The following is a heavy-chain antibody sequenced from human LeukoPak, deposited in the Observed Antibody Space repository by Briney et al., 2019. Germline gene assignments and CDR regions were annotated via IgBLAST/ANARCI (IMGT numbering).Heavy chain of an antibody. CDR3: ARDPRL. Sequence: GGSLRLSCVASGFTFISRDWMTWVRQAPGKGLEWVANIKQDGSEKNYVDSVKGRFTISRDNAKNSLYLQMNSLRAEDTAVYYCARDPRLWGQGTLVTVSS. V-gene: IGHV3-7*01. CDR1: GFTFISRDW. J-gene: IGHJ4*02. CDR2: IKQDGSEK.